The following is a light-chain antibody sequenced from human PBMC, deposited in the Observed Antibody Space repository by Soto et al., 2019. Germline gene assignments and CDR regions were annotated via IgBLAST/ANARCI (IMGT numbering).Light chain of an antibody. Sequence: EIVMTQSPATLSVSPGERATLSCRASQSASNNLAWFQQKPGQPPRLLIYAASTRATNIPARFSGSGSGTEFTLTISSLQSEDFAVYYCQQYNNWPPYTFGQGTKLEIK. CDR3: QQYNNWPPYT. CDR2: AAS. J-gene: IGKJ2*01. CDR1: QSASNN. V-gene: IGKV3-15*01.